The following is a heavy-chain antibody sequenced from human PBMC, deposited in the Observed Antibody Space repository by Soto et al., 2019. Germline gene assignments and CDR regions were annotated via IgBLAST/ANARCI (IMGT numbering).Heavy chain of an antibody. J-gene: IGHJ5*02. D-gene: IGHD6-13*01. CDR1: GFTFTSYA. CDR3: AKNAVIAAGGPSGS. Sequence: GGSPRLSCPPSGFTFTSYAMSWVRQAAGKGLEWVSAISGSGGSTYYADSVKGRFTISRDNSKNTLYLQMNSLRAEDTAVYYCAKNAVIAAGGPSGSWVQGTLVTVSS. CDR2: ISGSGGST. V-gene: IGHV3-23*01.